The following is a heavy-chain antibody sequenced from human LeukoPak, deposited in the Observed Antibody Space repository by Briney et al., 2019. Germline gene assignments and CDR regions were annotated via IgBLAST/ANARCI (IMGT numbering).Heavy chain of an antibody. CDR1: GFTFSSYA. Sequence: PGGSLRLSCAASGFTFSSYAMSWVRQAPGKGLEWVSAISGSGGSTYYADSVKGRFTIPRDNSKNTLYLQMNSLRAEDTAVYYCAKGAKYCSGGSCSTIGWYFDYWGQGTLVTVSS. CDR3: AKGAKYCSGGSCSTIGWYFDY. J-gene: IGHJ4*02. CDR2: ISGSGGST. D-gene: IGHD2-15*01. V-gene: IGHV3-23*01.